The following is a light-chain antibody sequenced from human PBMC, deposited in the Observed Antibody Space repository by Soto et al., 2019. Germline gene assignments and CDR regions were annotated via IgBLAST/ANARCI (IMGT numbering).Light chain of an antibody. CDR3: QHYDTYPLT. J-gene: IGKJ4*01. CDR2: KAS. V-gene: IGKV1-5*03. Sequence: DIPMTQSPSTLSASVGDRVTITCRASQSISSWLAWYQQKPGKAPKLLLYKASSLESGVPSRFSGSGSGTEFTLTISSLQPDDFATYYCQHYDTYPLTFGGGTKVEIK. CDR1: QSISSW.